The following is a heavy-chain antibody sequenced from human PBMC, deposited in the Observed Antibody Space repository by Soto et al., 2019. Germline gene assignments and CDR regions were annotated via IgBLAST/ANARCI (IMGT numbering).Heavy chain of an antibody. V-gene: IGHV1-69*13. J-gene: IGHJ6*02. CDR1: GGTFSSYA. Sequence: SVKVSCKASGGTFSSYAISWVRQAPGQGLEWMGGIIPIFGTANYAQKFQGRVTITADESTSTAYMELSSLRSEDTAVYYCARSCTMVRRVIITGPHRYGMDAWGQGTTVTVSS. D-gene: IGHD3-10*01. CDR3: ARSCTMVRRVIITGPHRYGMDA. CDR2: IIPIFGTA.